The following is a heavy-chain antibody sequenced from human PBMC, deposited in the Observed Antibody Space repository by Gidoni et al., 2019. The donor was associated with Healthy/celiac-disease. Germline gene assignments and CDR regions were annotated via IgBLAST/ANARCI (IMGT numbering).Heavy chain of an antibody. CDR3: AIKRYCSGGSCYQLDY. CDR2: INHSGST. J-gene: IGHJ4*02. D-gene: IGHD2-15*01. CDR1: GGSFSGYY. V-gene: IGHV4-34*01. Sequence: QVQLQQWGAGLLKPSETLSLTCAVYGGSFSGYYWSWIRQPPGKGLEWIGEINHSGSTNYYPSLKSRVTISVDTSKNQFSLKLSSVTAADTAVYYCAIKRYCSGGSCYQLDYWGQGTLVTVSS.